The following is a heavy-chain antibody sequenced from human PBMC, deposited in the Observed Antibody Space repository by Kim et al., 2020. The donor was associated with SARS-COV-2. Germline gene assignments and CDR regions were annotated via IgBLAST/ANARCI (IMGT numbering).Heavy chain of an antibody. CDR1: GGTFSSYA. CDR3: ARESPSPYAFDI. CDR2: IIPILGIA. J-gene: IGHJ3*02. V-gene: IGHV1-69*04. Sequence: SVKVSCKASGGTFSSYAISWVRQAPGQGLEWMGRIIPILGIANYAQKLQGRVTITADKSTSTAYMELSSLRSEDTAVYYCARESPSPYAFDIWGQGTMVTVSS.